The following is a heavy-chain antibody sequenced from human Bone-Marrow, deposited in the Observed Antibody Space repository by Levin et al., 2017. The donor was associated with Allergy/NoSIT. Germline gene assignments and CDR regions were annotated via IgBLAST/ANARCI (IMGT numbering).Heavy chain of an antibody. D-gene: IGHD2-21*02. Sequence: GESLKISCKASGYSFTNYWISWVRQMPGKGLEWVGRIDPGDSYRSYSPSFQGHVSISVDKSISTAYLQWSSLEASDSAIYYCARRCGGDCYSDAFDVWGQGTMVAVSS. CDR1: GYSFTNYW. V-gene: IGHV5-10-1*01. CDR3: ARRCGGDCYSDAFDV. J-gene: IGHJ3*01. CDR2: IDPGDSYR.